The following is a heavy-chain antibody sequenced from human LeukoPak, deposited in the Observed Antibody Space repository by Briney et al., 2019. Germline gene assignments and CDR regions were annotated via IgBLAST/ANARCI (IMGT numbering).Heavy chain of an antibody. CDR1: GFTFSSYA. CDR2: ISGSGGST. V-gene: IGHV3-23*01. D-gene: IGHD5-18*01. Sequence: GGSLRLSCAASGFTFSSYAMSWVRQAPGKGLEWVSAISGSGGSTYYADSVKGRFTISRDNSKNTLYLQMNSLRAEDTAVYYCAKDGYGFVSYGRLIPFDIWGQGTMVTVSS. J-gene: IGHJ3*02. CDR3: AKDGYGFVSYGRLIPFDI.